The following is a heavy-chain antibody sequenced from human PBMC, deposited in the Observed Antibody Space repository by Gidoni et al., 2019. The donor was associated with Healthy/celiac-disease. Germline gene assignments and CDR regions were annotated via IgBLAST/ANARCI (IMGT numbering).Heavy chain of an antibody. CDR1: GFTFSSYG. CDR3: AKGASWYNNYYYGMDV. D-gene: IGHD6-13*01. J-gene: IGHJ6*02. Sequence: QVQLVESGGGVVQPGRSLRLSCAASGFTFSSYGMHWVRQAPGKGLEWVAVISYDGSNKYYADSVKGRFTISRDNSKNTLYLQMNSLRAEDTAVYYCAKGASWYNNYYYGMDVWGQGTTVTVSS. CDR2: ISYDGSNK. V-gene: IGHV3-30*18.